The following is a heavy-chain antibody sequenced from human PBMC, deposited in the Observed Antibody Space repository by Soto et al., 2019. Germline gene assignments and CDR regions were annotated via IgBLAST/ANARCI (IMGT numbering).Heavy chain of an antibody. CDR3: AKDGGPVPAAPSRYYGMDV. Sequence: EVELLESGGGLVQPGGSLRLSCAASGFTFSSYAMSWVRQAPGTGLEWVSAFSGSGGSTYYADSVKGRFTISRDNSENTLYLQMNSLRAEDTAVYYCAKDGGPVPAAPSRYYGMDVWGQGTTVTVSS. J-gene: IGHJ6*02. V-gene: IGHV3-23*01. CDR2: FSGSGGST. D-gene: IGHD2-2*01. CDR1: GFTFSSYA.